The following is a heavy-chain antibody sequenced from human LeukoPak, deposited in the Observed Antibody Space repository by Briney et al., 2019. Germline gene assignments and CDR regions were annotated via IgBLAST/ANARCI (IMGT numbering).Heavy chain of an antibody. D-gene: IGHD2-21*02. CDR3: ARDCGGDCYSGSDY. CDR2: ISAYNGNT. J-gene: IGHJ4*02. CDR1: GSTFTSYG. V-gene: IGHV1-18*01. Sequence: ASVKVSCKASGSTFTSYGISWVRQAPEQGLEWMGWISAYNGNTNYAQKLQGRVTMTTDTSTSTAYMELRSLRSDDTAVYYCARDCGGDCYSGSDYWGQGTLVTLSS.